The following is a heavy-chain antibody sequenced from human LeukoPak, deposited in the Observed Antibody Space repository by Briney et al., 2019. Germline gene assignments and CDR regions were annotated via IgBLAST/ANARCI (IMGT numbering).Heavy chain of an antibody. Sequence: SETLSLTCTVSGGSISSYYWSWIRQPPGKGLEWIGYIYYSGSTNYNPSLKSRVTISVDTSKNQFSPKLSSVTAADTAVYYCARTNYDFWSGYYFDYWGQGTLVTVSS. V-gene: IGHV4-59*01. CDR1: GGSISSYY. D-gene: IGHD3-3*01. J-gene: IGHJ4*02. CDR2: IYYSGST. CDR3: ARTNYDFWSGYYFDY.